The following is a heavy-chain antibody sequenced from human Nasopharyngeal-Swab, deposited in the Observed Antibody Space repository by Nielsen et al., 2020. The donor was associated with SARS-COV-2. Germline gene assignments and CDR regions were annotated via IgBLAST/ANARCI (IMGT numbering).Heavy chain of an antibody. D-gene: IGHD3-10*01. CDR2: ISWDGVNT. V-gene: IGHV3-43*01. CDR1: GLTFDDSG. J-gene: IGHJ4*02. CDR3: AKGVHYMSYFHTPPSDH. Sequence: GESLKISCVASGLTFDDSGLHWVRQVPGKGLEWVSLISWDGVNTYYADSVKGRFTISRDNSRNSLFLQMNSLKTEDTALYYCAKGVHYMSYFHTPPSDHWGQGTPVTVSS.